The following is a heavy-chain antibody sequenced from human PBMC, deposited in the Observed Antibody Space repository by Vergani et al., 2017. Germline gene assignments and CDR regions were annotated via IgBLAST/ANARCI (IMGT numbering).Heavy chain of an antibody. CDR2: IHTSGST. V-gene: IGHV4-61*02. J-gene: IGHJ4*02. D-gene: IGHD2-15*01. CDR3: ARGSCLGGSCYKPLFDY. CDR1: GGSINSHNYY. Sequence: QVQLQESGPGLVTPSQTLSLTCTVSGGSINSHNYYWSWIRQPAGKGLEWFGRIHTSGSTNYNPSLKSRVTMSEDTSKNQFFLNLTSVTAADTAVYFCARGSCLGGSCYKPLFDYGGQGILVTVSS.